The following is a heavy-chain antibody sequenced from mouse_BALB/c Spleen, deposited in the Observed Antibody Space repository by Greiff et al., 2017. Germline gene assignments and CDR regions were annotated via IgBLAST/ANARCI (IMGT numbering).Heavy chain of an antibody. J-gene: IGHJ4*01. CDR3: ASYDGYRYYAMDY. Sequence: EVKLVESGPSLVKPSQTLSLTCSVTGDSITSCYWNWIRKFPGNKLEYMGYISYSGSTYYNPSLKSRISITRDTSKNQYYLQLNSVTTEDTATYYCASYDGYRYYAMDYWGQGTSVTVSS. CDR2: ISYSGST. D-gene: IGHD2-3*01. V-gene: IGHV3-8*02. CDR1: GDSITSCY.